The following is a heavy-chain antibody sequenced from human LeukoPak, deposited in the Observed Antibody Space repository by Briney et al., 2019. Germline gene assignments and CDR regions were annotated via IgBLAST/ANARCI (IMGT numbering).Heavy chain of an antibody. CDR3: GRHSSIPGTPDY. CDR1: GYRFNTYW. Sequence: GESLEISLKGSGYRFNTYWDAWVRPMPGKGLEWVGIIYPGDSDTTYSRSFQGQVIISADKSFTTVYLQWSSLKASDPAMYYFGRHSSIPGTPDYWGQGSLVTVSS. CDR2: IYPGDSDT. D-gene: IGHD1-7*01. J-gene: IGHJ4*02. V-gene: IGHV5-51*01.